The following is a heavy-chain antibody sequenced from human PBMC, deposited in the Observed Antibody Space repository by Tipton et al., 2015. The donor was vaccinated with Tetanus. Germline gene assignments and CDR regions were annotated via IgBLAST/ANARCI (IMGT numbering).Heavy chain of an antibody. CDR3: ARGSRYGSGYVSYFDS. V-gene: IGHV4-59*01. Sequence: GLVKPSETLSLMCTVSGASISNYYWSWIRQPPGKGLEWIGYVYNSGSFNYNPSLKSRVTISIDTAKIQFPLQLTSVTAADTAVYYCARGSRYGSGYVSYFDSWGQGTPVTVSS. CDR2: VYNSGSF. CDR1: GASISNYY. D-gene: IGHD5-18*01. J-gene: IGHJ4*02.